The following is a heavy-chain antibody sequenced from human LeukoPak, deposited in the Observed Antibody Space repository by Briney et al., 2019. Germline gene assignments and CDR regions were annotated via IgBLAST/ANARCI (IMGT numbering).Heavy chain of an antibody. Sequence: PGASVKVSCKASGGTFSSYAISWVRQAPGQGLEWMGGIIPISDTANYAQKSQGRVTITADKSTSTVYMELSSLRSEDTAVYYCARDRPFGDTAFHGVFGYWGQGTLVTVSS. J-gene: IGHJ4*02. CDR3: ARDRPFGDTAFHGVFGY. D-gene: IGHD5-18*01. CDR1: GGTFSSYA. CDR2: IIPISDTA. V-gene: IGHV1-69*06.